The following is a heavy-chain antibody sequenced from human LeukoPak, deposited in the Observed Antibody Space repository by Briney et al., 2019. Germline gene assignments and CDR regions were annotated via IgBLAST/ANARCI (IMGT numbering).Heavy chain of an antibody. V-gene: IGHV4-39*02. D-gene: IGHD6-19*01. Sequence: SETLSLTCTVSGGSISSSSYYWGWIRQPPGKGLEWIGSIYYSGSTYYNPSLKSRVTISVDTSKNQFSLKLSSVTAADTAVYYCAREGSYSSGLTFDYWGQGTLVTVSS. CDR1: GGSISSSSYY. CDR2: IYYSGST. J-gene: IGHJ4*02. CDR3: AREGSYSSGLTFDY.